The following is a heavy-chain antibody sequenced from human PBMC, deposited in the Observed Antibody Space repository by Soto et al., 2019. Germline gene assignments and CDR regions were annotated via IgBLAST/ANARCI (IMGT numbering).Heavy chain of an antibody. V-gene: IGHV3-33*01. Sequence: QGQLVESGGGVVQPGRSLSLSCAASGFTFSSYGMHWVRQAPGKGLEWVAVIWYDGSNKYYADSVKGRFTISRDKSKNTLYLQMNSLRVEDTAVYYCARGQFDDSSGGFDYWGQGTLVTVSS. J-gene: IGHJ4*02. D-gene: IGHD3-22*01. CDR2: IWYDGSNK. CDR3: ARGQFDDSSGGFDY. CDR1: GFTFSSYG.